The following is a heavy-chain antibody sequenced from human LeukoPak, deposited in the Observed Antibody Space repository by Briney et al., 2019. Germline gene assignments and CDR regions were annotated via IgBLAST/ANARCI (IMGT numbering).Heavy chain of an antibody. CDR2: INGDGRNI. CDR1: GFTFSSYW. CDR3: AKDQLLSPRGD. D-gene: IGHD2-21*01. V-gene: IGHV3-74*01. Sequence: PGGSLRLSCVASGFTFSSYWMHWVRQDPRKGLVWVSRINGDGRNINYADSVRGRFTISRDNAKNTLYLQMNSLRAEDTAVYYCAKDQLLSPRGDWGQGTLVTVSS. J-gene: IGHJ4*02.